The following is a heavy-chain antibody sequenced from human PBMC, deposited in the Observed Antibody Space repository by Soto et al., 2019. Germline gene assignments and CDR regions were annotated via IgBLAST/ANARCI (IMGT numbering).Heavy chain of an antibody. CDR2: IIPIFGTA. CDR1: GGSFNRHT. V-gene: IGHV1-69*01. J-gene: IGHJ4*02. D-gene: IGHD3-22*01. Sequence: QVQLVQSGAEVRKPGSSVRVSCKASGGSFNRHTISWVRQAPGQGLEWMGGIIPIFGTANHAQKFQGRVTILADESTRTVYMELSSLRSDDTAIYYCAGGWGYDSTDYYYAYWGQGTLVIVSS. CDR3: AGGWGYDSTDYYYAY.